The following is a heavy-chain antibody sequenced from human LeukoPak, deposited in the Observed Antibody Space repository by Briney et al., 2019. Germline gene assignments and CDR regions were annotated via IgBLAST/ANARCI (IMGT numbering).Heavy chain of an antibody. J-gene: IGHJ4*02. CDR1: GFTFSSYA. CDR3: VRGAYSSSWLNFDY. CDR2: ISGSGDNT. V-gene: IGHV3-23*01. Sequence: GGSLRLSCAASGFTFSSYAMNWVRQAPGKGLEWISSISGSGDNTYYADSVKGRFTISRDNSKNTLYLQMNSLRAEDTAVYYCVRGAYSSSWLNFDYWGQGTLVTVSS. D-gene: IGHD6-13*01.